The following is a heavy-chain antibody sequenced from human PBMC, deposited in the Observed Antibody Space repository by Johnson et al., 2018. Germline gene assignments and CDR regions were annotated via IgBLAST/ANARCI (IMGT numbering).Heavy chain of an antibody. Sequence: VQLVESGGGLVKPGGSLRLSCAASGFTFSNAWMNWVRQAPGKGLEWVGRIQSKTDGGTTDYAAPVNGRFTISRDDSKNTLYLQMTSLKTEDTAVYYRTTGDSNYDYYYYYMDVWGKGTTVTVSS. J-gene: IGHJ6*03. CDR1: GFTFSNAW. V-gene: IGHV3-15*07. CDR3: TTGDSNYDYYYYYMDV. CDR2: IQSKTDGGTT. D-gene: IGHD4-11*01.